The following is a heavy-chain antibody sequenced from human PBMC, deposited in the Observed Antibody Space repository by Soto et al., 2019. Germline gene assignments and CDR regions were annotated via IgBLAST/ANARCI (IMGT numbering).Heavy chain of an antibody. CDR2: ISAYNGNT. CDR1: GYTFTSYG. D-gene: IGHD2-15*01. V-gene: IGHV1-18*01. Sequence: QVQLVQSGAEVKKPGASVKVSCKASGYTFTSYGISWVRQAPGQGHAWMGWISAYNGNTNYAQKLQGRVTMTTDTSTSTAYMELRSLRAYDTAVYYCARDRCSGGSCYPGENYGMDVWGQGTTVTVSS. CDR3: ARDRCSGGSCYPGENYGMDV. J-gene: IGHJ6*02.